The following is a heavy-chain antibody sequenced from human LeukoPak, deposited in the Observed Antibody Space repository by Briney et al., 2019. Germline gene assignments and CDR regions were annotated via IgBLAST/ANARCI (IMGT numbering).Heavy chain of an antibody. Sequence: PSETLSLTCIVSGGSISSYYWSWIRQPPGKGLEWIGYIYYSGSTNYNPSLKSRVTISVDTSKNQFSLKLTSVTAADTAVYYCARVEEGYGSGRRENFYYYYMDVWGKGTTVTISS. CDR1: GGSISSYY. CDR2: IYYSGST. CDR3: ARVEEGYGSGRRENFYYYYMDV. V-gene: IGHV4-59*01. J-gene: IGHJ6*03. D-gene: IGHD3-10*01.